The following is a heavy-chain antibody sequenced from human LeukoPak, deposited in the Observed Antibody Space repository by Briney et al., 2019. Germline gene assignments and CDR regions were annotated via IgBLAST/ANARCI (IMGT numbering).Heavy chain of an antibody. D-gene: IGHD6-13*01. CDR3: ATGAAAGNLGPIRD. J-gene: IGHJ4*02. CDR2: IYYSGST. CDR1: GGSISSSSYY. V-gene: IGHV4-39*01. Sequence: PSETLSLTCTVSGGSISSSSYYWGWIRQPPGKGLEWIGSIYYSGSTYYNPSLKSRVTISVDTSKNQFSLKLSSVTAADTAVYYCATGAAAGNLGPIRDWGQGTLVTVSS.